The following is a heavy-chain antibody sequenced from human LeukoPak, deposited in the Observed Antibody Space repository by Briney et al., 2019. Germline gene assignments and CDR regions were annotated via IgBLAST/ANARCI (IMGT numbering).Heavy chain of an antibody. CDR3: AKDGSDILTGYYMGY. D-gene: IGHD3-9*01. Sequence: GGSLRLSCAASGFTFSSYGMHWVRQAPGKGLEWVAVISYDGSNKYYADSVKGRFTISRDNSKNTLYLQMNSLRAEDTAVYYCAKDGSDILTGYYMGYWGQGTLVTVSS. CDR1: GFTFSSYG. V-gene: IGHV3-30*18. J-gene: IGHJ4*02. CDR2: ISYDGSNK.